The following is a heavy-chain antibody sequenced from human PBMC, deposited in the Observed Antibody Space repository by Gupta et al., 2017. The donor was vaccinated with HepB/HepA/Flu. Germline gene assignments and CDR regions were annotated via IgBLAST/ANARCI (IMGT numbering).Heavy chain of an antibody. J-gene: IGHJ4*02. CDR3: AKDLTGTYGDYFDY. V-gene: IGHV3-23*01. CDR1: GFSFSSYA. Sequence: EVQLLESGGDLVQPGGSLRLSWAASGFSFSSYAMSWVRQAPGKGPEWVSEISGSGGNTYYADSVKGRFSISRDNSKSTPYLQMNSLKVEDTAVYYCAKDLTGTYGDYFDYWGQGTPVAVSA. D-gene: IGHD1-20*01. CDR2: ISGSGGNT.